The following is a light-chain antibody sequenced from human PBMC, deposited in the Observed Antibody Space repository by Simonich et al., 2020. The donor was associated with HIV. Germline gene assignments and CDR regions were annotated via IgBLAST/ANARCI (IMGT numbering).Light chain of an antibody. J-gene: IGKJ3*01. CDR2: DAS. CDR1: KDIRSA. Sequence: AIQLTQSPSSLFESVGERATITCRTSKDIRSALAWYQQKPGKTPRVLIYDASSLESGVPSRFSGSGSGTDFTLTISSLQPEDFATYYCQQFNNYLITFGPGTKVDIK. CDR3: QQFNNYLIT. V-gene: IGKV1D-13*01.